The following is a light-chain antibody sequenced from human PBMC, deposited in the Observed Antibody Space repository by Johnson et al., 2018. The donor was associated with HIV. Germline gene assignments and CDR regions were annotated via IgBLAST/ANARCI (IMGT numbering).Light chain of an antibody. CDR2: DNN. Sequence: QSVLTQPPSVSAAPGQKVTISCSGSSSDMGNYAVSWYQQLTGTAPKLLIYDNNKRPSGIPDRFSGSKSGTSATLGIAGLQTGDEADYFCGTWDNSLNVYVFGTATKVTVL. V-gene: IGLV1-51*01. CDR3: GTWDNSLNVYV. CDR1: SSDMGNYA. J-gene: IGLJ1*01.